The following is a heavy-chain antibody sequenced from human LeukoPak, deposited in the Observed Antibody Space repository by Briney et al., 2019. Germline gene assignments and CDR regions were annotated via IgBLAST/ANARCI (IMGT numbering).Heavy chain of an antibody. V-gene: IGHV3-23*01. Sequence: GRSLRLSCAASGFTFSSYAMSWVRQAPGKGLEWVSAISGSGGSTYYADSVKGRFTISRDNSKNTLYLQMNSLRAEDTAVYYCAKALGDRDAFDIWGQGTMVTVSS. D-gene: IGHD2-21*01. CDR1: GFTFSSYA. J-gene: IGHJ3*02. CDR2: ISGSGGST. CDR3: AKALGDRDAFDI.